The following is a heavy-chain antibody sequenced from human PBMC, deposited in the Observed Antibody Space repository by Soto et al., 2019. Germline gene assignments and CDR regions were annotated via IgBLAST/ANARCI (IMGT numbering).Heavy chain of an antibody. J-gene: IGHJ5*02. V-gene: IGHV4-30-4*01. CDR3: ARGPGVVVVMEGWFDP. CDR2: IYYSGST. Sequence: QVQLQESGPGLVKPLQTLSLTCTVSGGSISSGDYYWSWIRQPPGKGLEWIGYIYYSGSTYYNPSLKSRVTISVDTSKNQFSLKLSSVTAADTAVYYCARGPGVVVVMEGWFDPWGQGTLVTVSS. CDR1: GGSISSGDYY. D-gene: IGHD3-22*01.